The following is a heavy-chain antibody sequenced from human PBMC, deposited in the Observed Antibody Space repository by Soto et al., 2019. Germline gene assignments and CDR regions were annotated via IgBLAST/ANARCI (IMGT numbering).Heavy chain of an antibody. V-gene: IGHV3-23*01. CDR1: GLTFTNYA. Sequence: EVQLLESGGGLVQPGGSLRLSCAASGLTFTNYAMSWVRQAPGKGLQWVSVISGSGGGTYYADSVKGRFTISRDNSKNTLYLQMKSLSAEDTAVYYCATLGTWYGNWGQGTLVTVSS. CDR3: ATLGTWYGN. J-gene: IGHJ4*02. D-gene: IGHD6-13*01. CDR2: ISGSGGGT.